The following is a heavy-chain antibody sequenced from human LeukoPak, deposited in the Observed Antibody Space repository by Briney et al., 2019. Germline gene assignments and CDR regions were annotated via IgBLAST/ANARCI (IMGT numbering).Heavy chain of an antibody. CDR1: GFTFSNAW. D-gene: IGHD3-10*01. CDR3: ARVSPQANSGDY. J-gene: IGHJ4*02. V-gene: IGHV3-7*01. Sequence: PGGSLRLSCAASGFTFSNAWMSWVRQAPGKGLEWVANIKQDGSEKYYVDSVKGRSTISRDNAKNSLYLQMNSLRAEDTAVYYCARVSPQANSGDYWGQGTLVTVSS. CDR2: IKQDGSEK.